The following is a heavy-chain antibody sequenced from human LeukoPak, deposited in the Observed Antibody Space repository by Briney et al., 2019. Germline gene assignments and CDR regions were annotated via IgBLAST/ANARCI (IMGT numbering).Heavy chain of an antibody. Sequence: KESGPPLVKPTQTLTLTCTFSGFSLSTSGMRVSWIRQPPGKALEWLARIDWDDDKFYSTSLRTRLTISKDTSKNQVVLTMTNMDPVDTATYYCARTQAAGLDYWGQGTLVTVSS. CDR2: IDWDDDK. J-gene: IGHJ4*02. CDR1: GFSLSTSGMR. D-gene: IGHD6-13*01. CDR3: ARTQAAGLDY. V-gene: IGHV2-70*04.